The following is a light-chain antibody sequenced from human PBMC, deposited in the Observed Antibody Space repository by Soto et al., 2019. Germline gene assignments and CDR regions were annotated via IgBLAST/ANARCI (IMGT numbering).Light chain of an antibody. Sequence: DIVMTQSPDSLAVSLGERATVNCKSSQSALYSSNNKNYLAWYQQKRGQPPKVLIYWASTRESGVSDRFSGSGSGTDFTLTISSLQAEDVAVYYCHQYYTTPYTFGQGTKVEIK. CDR3: HQYYTTPYT. J-gene: IGKJ2*01. V-gene: IGKV4-1*01. CDR2: WAS. CDR1: QSALYSSNNKNY.